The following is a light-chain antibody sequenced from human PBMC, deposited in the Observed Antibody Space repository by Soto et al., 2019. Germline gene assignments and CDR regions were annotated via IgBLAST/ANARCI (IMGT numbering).Light chain of an antibody. CDR2: GAS. CDR3: QQYDTSPLT. V-gene: IGKV3-20*01. J-gene: IGKJ2*01. Sequence: EIVLTQYPGTQSLSPGERATLSCRASQSVSDNYLAWYQQKPGQAPRLLIYGASSRATGIPDRFSGSGSGTDFTLTISRLEPEEFAVYYCQQYDTSPLTFGQGTKLEIK. CDR1: QSVSDNY.